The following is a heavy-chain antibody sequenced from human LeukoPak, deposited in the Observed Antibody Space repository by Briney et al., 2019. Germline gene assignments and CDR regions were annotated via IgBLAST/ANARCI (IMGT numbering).Heavy chain of an antibody. Sequence: GGSLRLSCAPSGFTFSDFAMSWVRQSPGKGLEWVSSITTSGEGTYYADSVKGRFAISRDNSGSTLYLQMNRLRIEDSAVYYCAKRLSRGYYGKLIFDYWGQGALVTVSS. CDR1: GFTFSDFA. CDR2: ITTSGEGT. J-gene: IGHJ4*02. CDR3: AKRLSRGYYGKLIFDY. D-gene: IGHD2-15*01. V-gene: IGHV3-23*01.